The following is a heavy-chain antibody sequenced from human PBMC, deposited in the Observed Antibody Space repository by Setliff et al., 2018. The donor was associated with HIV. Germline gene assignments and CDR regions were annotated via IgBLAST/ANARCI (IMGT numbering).Heavy chain of an antibody. CDR2: ISDDGSNT. J-gene: IGHJ4*02. D-gene: IGHD2-2*01. CDR1: GFTFNTYA. Sequence: GGSLRLSCAASGFTFNTYAMHWVRQAPGKGLEWVAVISDDGSNTYYADSVRGRFTISRDNSKNTLYLQMNSLRAEDTAVYYCARGYCNSSNCYAIDYWGQGTLVTVSS. CDR3: ARGYCNSSNCYAIDY. V-gene: IGHV3-30*01.